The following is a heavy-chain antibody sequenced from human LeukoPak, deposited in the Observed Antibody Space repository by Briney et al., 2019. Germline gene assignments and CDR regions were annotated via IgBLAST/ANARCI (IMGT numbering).Heavy chain of an antibody. V-gene: IGHV3-23*01. CDR3: AKDKGSSSWLLDY. CDR1: GFTFSSYA. J-gene: IGHJ4*02. D-gene: IGHD6-13*01. Sequence: GGSLRLSCAASGFTFSSYAMNWVRQAPGKGLEWVSAISGSGGSTYYADSVKGRFTISRDNSKNTLYLQMNSLRAEDTAVYYCAKDKGSSSWLLDYWGQGTLVTVSS. CDR2: ISGSGGST.